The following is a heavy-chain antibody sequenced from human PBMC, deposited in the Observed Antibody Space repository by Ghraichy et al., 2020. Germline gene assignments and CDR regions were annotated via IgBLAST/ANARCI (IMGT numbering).Heavy chain of an antibody. CDR1: GFTFSSYW. V-gene: IGHV3-74*01. D-gene: IGHD1-26*01. J-gene: IGHJ3*01. Sequence: GESLNISCAASGFTFSSYWMHWVRQGPGMGLVWVSRLNTDGSNMHYADSVEGRFTISRDNAQNTVYLQMNSLRAEDTAVYFCARGRLGADRSTFNLWGQGTMVPVSS. CDR2: LNTDGSNM. CDR3: ARGRLGADRSTFNL.